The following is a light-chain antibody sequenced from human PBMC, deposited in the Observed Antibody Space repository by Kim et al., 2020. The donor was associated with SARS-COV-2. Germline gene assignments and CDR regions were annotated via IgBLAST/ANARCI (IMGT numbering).Light chain of an antibody. J-gene: IGLJ3*02. Sequence: SSELTQAPTVSVALGQTVRITCRGDSLKTYYASWFQHRPGQAPILVFYSKDKRPSGIPDRFSGSSSGDTASLTITGAQAEDVADYFCSSRDSTGYYWVFG. CDR1: SLKTYY. V-gene: IGLV3-19*01. CDR2: SKD. CDR3: SSRDSTGYYWV.